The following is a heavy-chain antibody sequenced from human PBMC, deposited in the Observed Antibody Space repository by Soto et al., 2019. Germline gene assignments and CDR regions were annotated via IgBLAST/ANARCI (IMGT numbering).Heavy chain of an antibody. CDR1: GFTFSSYG. V-gene: IGHV3-33*01. CDR2: IWYDGSNK. D-gene: IGHD5-12*01. J-gene: IGHJ6*03. Sequence: QVQLVESGGGVVQPGRSLRLSCAASGFTFSSYGMHWVRQAPGKGLEWVAVIWYDGSNKYYADSVKGRFTISRDNSKNTLYLQMNSLRAEDTAVYYCASRKYSGYDPNYYMDVWGKGTTVTVSS. CDR3: ASRKYSGYDPNYYMDV.